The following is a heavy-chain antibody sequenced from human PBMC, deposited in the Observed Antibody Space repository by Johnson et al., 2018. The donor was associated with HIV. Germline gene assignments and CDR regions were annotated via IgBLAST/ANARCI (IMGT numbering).Heavy chain of an antibody. CDR1: GFTFSSYA. V-gene: IGHV3-30*04. D-gene: IGHD4-17*01. CDR3: AKDEGDYGGDDAFDI. Sequence: QVQLVESGGGVVQPGRSLRLSCAASGFTFSSYAMHWVRQAPGKGLEWVAVISYDGSNKYYADSVKGRFTISRDNSKNTLYLQMSILGGEDTAVYYCAKDEGDYGGDDAFDIWGQGTMVTVSS. CDR2: ISYDGSNK. J-gene: IGHJ3*02.